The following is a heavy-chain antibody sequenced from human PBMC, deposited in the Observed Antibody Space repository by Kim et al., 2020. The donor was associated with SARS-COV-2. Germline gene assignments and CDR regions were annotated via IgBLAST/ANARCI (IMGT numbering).Heavy chain of an antibody. D-gene: IGHD6-19*01. Sequence: GESLKISCKASGYTFTSYAMNWVRQAPGQGLEWMGWINTNTGNPTYAQGFTGRFVFSLDTSVSTAYLQISSLKAEDTAVYYCARDLIRLYSSGWYGGQDYWGQGTLVTVSS. J-gene: IGHJ4*02. CDR1: GYTFTSYA. CDR2: INTNTGNP. CDR3: ARDLIRLYSSGWYGGQDY. V-gene: IGHV7-4-1*02.